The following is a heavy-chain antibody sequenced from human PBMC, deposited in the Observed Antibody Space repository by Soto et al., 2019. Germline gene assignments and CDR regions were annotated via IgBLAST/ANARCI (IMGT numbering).Heavy chain of an antibody. J-gene: IGHJ5*02. CDR2: IIPIFGTA. V-gene: IGHV1-69*12. CDR1: GGTFSSYA. Sequence: QVQLVQSGAEVKKPGSSVKVSCKASGGTFSSYAISWVRQAPGQGLEWMGGIIPIFGTANYAQKFQGRVTITADEPTGTADMDRSSLRSEDTAGYYWARGYDSSGSYDTWFDPWGQGTLVTVSS. CDR3: ARGYDSSGSYDTWFDP. D-gene: IGHD3-22*01.